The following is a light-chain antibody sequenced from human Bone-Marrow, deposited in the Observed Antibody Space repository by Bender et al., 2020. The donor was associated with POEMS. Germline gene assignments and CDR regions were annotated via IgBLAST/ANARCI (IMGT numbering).Light chain of an antibody. J-gene: IGLJ3*02. V-gene: IGLV2-14*03. CDR2: DVS. CDR1: SSDVGGYNY. CDR3: SSYARSGSVV. Sequence: QSALTQPASVSGSPGQSITISCTGTSSDVGGYNYVSWYQQHTGRAPKLILYDVSQRPSGVSDRFSGSESGDTASLTVSGLQADDEADYYCSSYARSGSVVFGGGTRLTVL.